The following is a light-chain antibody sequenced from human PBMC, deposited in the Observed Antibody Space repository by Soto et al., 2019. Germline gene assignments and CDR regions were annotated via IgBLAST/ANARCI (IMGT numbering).Light chain of an antibody. CDR2: WAS. Sequence: IQVTQSPSSLSASIGDTVTISCRASQGIATGLAWYQQKPGQPPKLLIYWASTRESGVPDRFSGSGSGTDFTLTISSLQAEDVAVYYCQQYYSTPRTFGQGTKVDIK. CDR1: QGIATG. CDR3: QQYYSTPRT. J-gene: IGKJ1*01. V-gene: IGKV4-1*01.